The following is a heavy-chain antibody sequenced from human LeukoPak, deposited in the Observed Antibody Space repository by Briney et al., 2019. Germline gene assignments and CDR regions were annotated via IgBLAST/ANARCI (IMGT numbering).Heavy chain of an antibody. CDR2: INTDGSST. J-gene: IGHJ6*03. Sequence: RTGGSLRLSCAASGFTFSSYWMHWVGQGQGMELVWVSLINTDGSSTSYADSVKGRFTISRDNAKNTLYLQMNSLRAEDTAVYYCARPPNSGAAPYYYMDVWGKGTTVTVSS. V-gene: IGHV3-74*01. D-gene: IGHD6-13*01. CDR1: GFTFSSYW. CDR3: ARPPNSGAAPYYYMDV.